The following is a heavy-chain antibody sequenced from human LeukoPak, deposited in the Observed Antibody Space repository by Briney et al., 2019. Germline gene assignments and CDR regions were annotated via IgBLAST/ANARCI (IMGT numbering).Heavy chain of an antibody. CDR2: ISGSGGST. Sequence: GGSLRLSCAASGFTFSNYAMSWARQAPGKGLEWVSAISGSGGSTYYADSVKGRFTISRDNAKNSLYLQMNSLRAEDTAVYYCARSSGWYGWGQGTLVTVSS. V-gene: IGHV3-23*01. CDR1: GFTFSNYA. CDR3: ARSSGWYG. J-gene: IGHJ4*02. D-gene: IGHD6-19*01.